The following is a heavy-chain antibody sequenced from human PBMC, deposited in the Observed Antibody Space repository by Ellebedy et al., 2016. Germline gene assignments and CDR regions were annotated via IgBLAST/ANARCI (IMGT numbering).Heavy chain of an antibody. CDR1: GFTFTTYN. J-gene: IGHJ4*02. D-gene: IGHD3-10*01. CDR2: ISGGRDYI. Sequence: GESLKISXVGSGFTFTTYNMNWVRPAPGKGLEWVSSISGGRDYIYYADSMKGRFTISRDNARNSLFLQMNSLRDEDTAVYYCAKSGESAYYFDFWGQGTPVTVSS. CDR3: AKSGESAYYFDF. V-gene: IGHV3-21*01.